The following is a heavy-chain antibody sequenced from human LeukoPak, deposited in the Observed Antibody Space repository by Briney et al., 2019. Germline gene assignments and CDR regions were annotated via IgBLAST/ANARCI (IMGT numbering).Heavy chain of an antibody. J-gene: IGHJ4*02. CDR3: ARDLGYGDYSYFDY. CDR2: IRQDGIEK. CDR1: GFTFSRYW. V-gene: IGHV3-7*01. D-gene: IGHD4-17*01. Sequence: GGSLRLSCAASGFTFSRYWMSWVRQAPGKGLEWVANIRQDGIEKYYVDSVKGRFTISRDNAKNSLYLQMNGLRAEDTAVYYCARDLGYGDYSYFDYWGQGTLVTVSS.